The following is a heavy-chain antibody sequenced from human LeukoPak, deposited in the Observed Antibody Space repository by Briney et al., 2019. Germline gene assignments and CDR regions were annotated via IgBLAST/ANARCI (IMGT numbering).Heavy chain of an antibody. CDR3: ARLFYGVEGVDY. J-gene: IGHJ4*02. Sequence: PSETLSLTCAVYGGSFSGYYWSWIRQPPGKGLEWIGEINHSGSTNYNPSLKSRVTISVDTSKNHFSLKLSSVTAADTAVYYCARLFYGVEGVDYWGQGTLVTVSS. V-gene: IGHV4-34*01. CDR2: INHSGST. D-gene: IGHD4-17*01. CDR1: GGSFSGYY.